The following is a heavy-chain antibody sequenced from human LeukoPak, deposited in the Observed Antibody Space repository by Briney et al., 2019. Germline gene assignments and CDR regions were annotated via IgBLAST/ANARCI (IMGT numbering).Heavy chain of an antibody. CDR3: TNLKGWYGDGYFDY. D-gene: IGHD6-19*01. V-gene: IGHV3-7*03. Sequence: GGSLRLSCAASGFTFSSYWMSWVRQAPGKGLEWVANIKQDGSEENFVDSVKGRFTISRDNSKNTLYLQMNSLRPDDTAVYYCTNLKGWYGDGYFDYWGPGILVTVSS. CDR2: IKQDGSEE. CDR1: GFTFSSYW. J-gene: IGHJ4*02.